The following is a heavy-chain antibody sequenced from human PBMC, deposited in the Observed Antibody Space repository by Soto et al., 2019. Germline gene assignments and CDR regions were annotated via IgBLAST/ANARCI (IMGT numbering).Heavy chain of an antibody. J-gene: IGHJ6*02. CDR3: ARGGVGDYVSRHYYYYGMDV. Sequence: NPSETLSLTCTVSGGSISSYYWSWIRQPAGKGLEWIGRIYTSGSTNYNPSLKSRVTMSVDTSKNQFSLKLSSVTAADTAVYYCARGGVGDYVSRHYYYYGMDVWGQGTTVTVSS. V-gene: IGHV4-4*07. D-gene: IGHD4-17*01. CDR2: IYTSGST. CDR1: GGSISSYY.